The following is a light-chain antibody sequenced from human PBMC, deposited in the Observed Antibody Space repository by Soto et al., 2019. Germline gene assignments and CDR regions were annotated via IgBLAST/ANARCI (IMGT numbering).Light chain of an antibody. J-gene: IGKJ1*01. CDR3: QQYNNWPLT. CDR2: DAS. V-gene: IGKV3D-15*01. Sequence: EILMTQSPATLSVSAGERSTLSCRSSQSVSSYLAWYQQKPGQAPRLLIYDASSRATGIPDRFSGGGSGTDFTLTISSLQSEDFAVYYCQQYNNWPLTFGQGTKVDIK. CDR1: QSVSSY.